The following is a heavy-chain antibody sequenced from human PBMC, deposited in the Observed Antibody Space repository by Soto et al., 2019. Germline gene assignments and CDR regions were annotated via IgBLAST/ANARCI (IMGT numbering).Heavy chain of an antibody. D-gene: IGHD2-15*01. Sequence: VGSLRLSCAVSGFTFSSCTMNWVRQAPGKGLEWVSSISPSTSHIYYADSVKGRFTISRDNAKNSLFLQMNSLRAEDTAVYYCSGCSGGACHQNYGLDVWGQGTSVTVSS. CDR2: ISPSTSHI. CDR3: SGCSGGACHQNYGLDV. J-gene: IGHJ6*02. CDR1: GFTFSSCT. V-gene: IGHV3-21*01.